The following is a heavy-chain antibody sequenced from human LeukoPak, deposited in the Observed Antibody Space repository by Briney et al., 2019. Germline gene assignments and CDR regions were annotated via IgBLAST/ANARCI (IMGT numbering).Heavy chain of an antibody. CDR2: IWYGGSNK. Sequence: GGSLRLSCAASGFTFSSYGMHWVRQAPGKGLEWVAVIWYGGSNKYYADSVKGRFTISRDNSKNTLYLQMNSLRAEDTAVYYCAKGTKAAAAPEGYWGQGTLVTVSS. J-gene: IGHJ4*02. V-gene: IGHV3-33*06. CDR3: AKGTKAAAAPEGY. D-gene: IGHD6-13*01. CDR1: GFTFSSYG.